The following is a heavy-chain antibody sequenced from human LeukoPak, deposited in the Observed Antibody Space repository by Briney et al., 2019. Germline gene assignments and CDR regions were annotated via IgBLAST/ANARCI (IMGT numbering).Heavy chain of an antibody. CDR3: AKVAVAGDY. V-gene: IGHV3-23*01. CDR2: ISGSGGST. Sequence: GGSLRLSCAAFGFIFDDYIMHWVRQAPGKGLEWVSAISGSGGSTYYADSVKGRFTISRDNSKNTLYLQMNSLRAEDTAVYYCAKVAVAGDYWGQGTLVTVSS. J-gene: IGHJ4*02. CDR1: GFIFDDYI. D-gene: IGHD6-19*01.